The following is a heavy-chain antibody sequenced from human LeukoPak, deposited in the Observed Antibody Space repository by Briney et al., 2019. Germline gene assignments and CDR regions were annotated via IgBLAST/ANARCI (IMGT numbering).Heavy chain of an antibody. D-gene: IGHD2-15*01. Sequence: ASVKVSCKASGYTFTGYYMHWVRQAPGQGLEWMGRINPNSGGTNYAQKFQGRVTMTRSTSISTAYMELIRLRSDDTAVYYCARGARKVVVVASNWFDPWGQGTLVTVSS. CDR3: ARGARKVVVVASNWFDP. CDR2: INPNSGGT. J-gene: IGHJ5*02. CDR1: GYTFTGYY. V-gene: IGHV1-2*02.